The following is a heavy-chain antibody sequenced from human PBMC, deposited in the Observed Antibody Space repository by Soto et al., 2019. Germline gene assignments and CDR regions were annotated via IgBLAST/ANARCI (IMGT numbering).Heavy chain of an antibody. D-gene: IGHD2-21*01. V-gene: IGHV3-48*03. Sequence: EVNLVESGGALVQPGGSLRLSCTASGLDFSGSEMNWFRQAPGKGLEWVAYITGSGGVMFHADSVKGRFSISRDNAKNSLFLEMNNLTADDTGVYYCAKVAPFILGSPFWGQGTLVTVSS. CDR1: GLDFSGSE. J-gene: IGHJ4*02. CDR3: AKVAPFILGSPF. CDR2: ITGSGGVM.